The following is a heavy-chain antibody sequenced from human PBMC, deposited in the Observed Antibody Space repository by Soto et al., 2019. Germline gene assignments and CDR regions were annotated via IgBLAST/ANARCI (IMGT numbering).Heavy chain of an antibody. CDR1: GGSISSSSYY. D-gene: IGHD3-3*01. Sequence: QLQLQESGPGLVKPSETLSLTCTVSGGSISSSSYYWGWIRQPPGKGLEWIGSIYYSGNTYYNPSLESRVTISVDTSKSQFSLKLSSVTAADTAVYYCARLRPSGYSYWGQGTLVTVSS. CDR2: IYYSGNT. V-gene: IGHV4-39*01. J-gene: IGHJ4*02. CDR3: ARLRPSGYSY.